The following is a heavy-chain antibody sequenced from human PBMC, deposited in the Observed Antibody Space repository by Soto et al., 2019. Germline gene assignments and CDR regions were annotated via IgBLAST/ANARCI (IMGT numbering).Heavy chain of an antibody. CDR3: ARDRFGGTEGTNWLDP. CDR2: ISYDGSDT. Sequence: QEQLVQCGGGVVQPGRSLRLSCAASGFKFNSYGMHWVRQAPGKGLEWVAVISYDGSDTSYGDSVKGRFTISRDNSKNTLHLQMSSLRLDDTAVYYCARDRFGGTEGTNWLDPWGQGSLVTVSS. CDR1: GFKFNSYG. V-gene: IGHV3-33*01. J-gene: IGHJ5*02. D-gene: IGHD3-10*01.